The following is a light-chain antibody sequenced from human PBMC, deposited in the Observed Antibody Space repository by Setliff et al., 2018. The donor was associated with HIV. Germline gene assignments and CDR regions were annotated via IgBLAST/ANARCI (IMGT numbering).Light chain of an antibody. J-gene: IGLJ1*01. Sequence: QSVLTQPASVSGSPGQSITISCTGTGSDVATSKYVSWYQQHPGKAPKLIIYDIVTRPSGVSNRFSGSKSGGTASLTISGLQAEDEADYYCSIHRSRGYVFGSGTKV. CDR3: SIHRSRGYV. V-gene: IGLV2-14*03. CDR1: GSDVATSKY. CDR2: DIV.